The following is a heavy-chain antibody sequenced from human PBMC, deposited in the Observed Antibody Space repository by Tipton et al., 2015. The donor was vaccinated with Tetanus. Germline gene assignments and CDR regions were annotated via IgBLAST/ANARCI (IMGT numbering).Heavy chain of an antibody. J-gene: IGHJ3*02. D-gene: IGHD2-15*01. CDR1: GGSISTYY. CDR2: IYYRGST. CDR3: ARYGKGYCSGGDCYSDGFDI. Sequence: LRLSCTVSGGSISTYYWSWIRQPPGKGLEWIGYIYYRGSTNYYPSLKSRVTMSVATSKIQFSLKLSSVTAADTAVYYCARYGKGYCSGGDCYSDGFDIWGQGTRVTVSS. V-gene: IGHV4-59*01.